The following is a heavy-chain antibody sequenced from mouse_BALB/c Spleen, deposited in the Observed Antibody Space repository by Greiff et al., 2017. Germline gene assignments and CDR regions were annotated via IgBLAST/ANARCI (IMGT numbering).Heavy chain of an antibody. J-gene: IGHJ4*01. Sequence: EVQLVESGGGLVQPGGSRKLSCAASGFTFSSFGMHWVRQAPEKGLEWVAYISSGSSTIYYADTVKGRFTISRDNPKNTLFLQMTSLRSEDTAMYYCARGLGYYAMDYWGQGTSVTVSS. CDR3: ARGLGYYAMDY. D-gene: IGHD3-1*01. CDR2: ISSGSSTI. CDR1: GFTFSSFG. V-gene: IGHV5-17*02.